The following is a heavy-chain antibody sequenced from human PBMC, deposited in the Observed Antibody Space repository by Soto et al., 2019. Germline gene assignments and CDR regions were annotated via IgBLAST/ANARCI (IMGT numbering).Heavy chain of an antibody. CDR2: LSAYNGNT. V-gene: IGHV1-18*01. J-gene: IGHJ4*02. CDR3: ARDPRTGFFDY. Sequence: GASVKVSCKASGYTFTSYGISWVRQAPGQGLEWMGWLSAYNGNTNYAQKLQGRVTMTTDTSTSTAYMELRSLRTDDTAVYYCARDPRTGFFDYWGQGTLVTVSS. CDR1: GYTFTSYG. D-gene: IGHD2-2*01.